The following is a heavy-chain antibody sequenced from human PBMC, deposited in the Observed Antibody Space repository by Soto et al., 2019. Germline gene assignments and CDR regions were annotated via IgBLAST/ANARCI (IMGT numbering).Heavy chain of an antibody. Sequence: SETLSLSCTVSGGSISSGGYYWGWIRQHPGKGLEWIGNIDYSGSTYYNPSLKSRVTISLDTSKNQFSLKLSSVTAAGTAVYYSARQGDFDRLLTGTDILDYYSIHVRGKGPTVTVSS. D-gene: IGHD3-9*01. CDR2: IDYSGST. CDR3: ARQGDFDRLLTGTDILDYYSIHV. J-gene: IGHJ6*03. V-gene: IGHV4-31*03. CDR1: GGSISSGGYY.